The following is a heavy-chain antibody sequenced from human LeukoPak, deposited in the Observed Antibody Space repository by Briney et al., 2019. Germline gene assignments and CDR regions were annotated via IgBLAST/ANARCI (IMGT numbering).Heavy chain of an antibody. CDR1: GGTFSSYA. CDR2: IIPIFGTA. CDR3: ARTKAVAGKLAVFDY. V-gene: IGHV1-69*06. D-gene: IGHD6-19*01. J-gene: IGHJ4*02. Sequence: SVKVSCKASGGTFSSYAISWVRQASGQGLEWMGGIIPIFGTANYAQKFQGRVTITADKSTSTAYMELSSLRSEDTAVYYCARTKAVAGKLAVFDYWGQGTLVTVSS.